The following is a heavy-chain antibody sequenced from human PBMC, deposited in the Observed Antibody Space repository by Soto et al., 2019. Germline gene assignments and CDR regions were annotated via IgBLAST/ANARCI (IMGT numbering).Heavy chain of an antibody. CDR1: GYTFTVYY. CDR3: ARDLLATYYDFWSGYSLDYYGMDV. V-gene: IGHV1-2*04. J-gene: IGHJ6*02. D-gene: IGHD3-3*01. CDR2: INPNSGGT. Sequence: ASVNGSCKTSGYTFTVYYMHWGRHAPGQGLEWMGWINPNSGGTNYAQKFQGWVTMTRDTSISTAYMELSRLRSDDTAVYYCARDLLATYYDFWSGYSLDYYGMDVWGQGTTVTVSS.